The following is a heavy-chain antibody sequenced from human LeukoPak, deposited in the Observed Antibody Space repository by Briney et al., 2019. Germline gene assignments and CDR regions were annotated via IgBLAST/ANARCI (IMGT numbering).Heavy chain of an antibody. CDR1: AFTFSNYA. CDR3: ARAPREELLRAAEVFDY. Sequence: GGSLRLSCAASAFTFSNYAMSSGRQAPGKGMEWGSVFADSVKGRFTISRDNSKNTLYLEMNSLRVEHTAVYYCARAPREELLRAAEVFDYWGQGTLVTVSS. D-gene: IGHD1-26*01. J-gene: IGHJ4*02. V-gene: IGHV3-23*01.